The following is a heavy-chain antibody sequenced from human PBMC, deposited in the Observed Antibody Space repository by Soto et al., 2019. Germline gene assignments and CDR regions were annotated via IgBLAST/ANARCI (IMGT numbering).Heavy chain of an antibody. CDR1: GGTFSSYA. D-gene: IGHD3-16*01. CDR3: ARENPRFVAFDI. J-gene: IGHJ3*02. Sequence: SVKVSCKASGGTFSSYAISWVRQAPGQGLEWMGGIIPIFGTANYAQKFQGRVTITADESTSTAYMELSSLRSEDTAVYYCARENPRFVAFDIWGQGTIVTVSS. V-gene: IGHV1-69*13. CDR2: IIPIFGTA.